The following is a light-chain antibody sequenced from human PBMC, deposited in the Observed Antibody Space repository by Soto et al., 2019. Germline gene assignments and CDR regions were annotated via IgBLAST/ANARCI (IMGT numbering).Light chain of an antibody. J-gene: IGLJ2*01. CDR3: SSYTSSSTLV. CDR2: EVS. Sequence: QSALTQPASVSGSPGQSITISCTGTSSDVGGYNYVSWDQQHPGKAPKLMIYEVSNRPSGVSNRFSGSKSGNTASLTISGLQAEDEADYYCSSYTSSSTLVFGGGTQVTVL. V-gene: IGLV2-14*01. CDR1: SSDVGGYNY.